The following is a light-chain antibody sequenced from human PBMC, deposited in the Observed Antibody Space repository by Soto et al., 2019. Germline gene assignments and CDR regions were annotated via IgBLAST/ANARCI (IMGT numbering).Light chain of an antibody. CDR2: DAS. J-gene: IGKJ3*01. V-gene: IGKV3-20*01. CDR1: QSVSSN. Sequence: EIVVTQSPATLSVSPGEGATLSCRASQSVSSNLAWYQQKPGQAPRLLIYDASTRATGIPDRFSGSGSGTDFTLTISRLEPEDFAVYYCQQYGSSPPFTFGPGTKVDIK. CDR3: QQYGSSPPFT.